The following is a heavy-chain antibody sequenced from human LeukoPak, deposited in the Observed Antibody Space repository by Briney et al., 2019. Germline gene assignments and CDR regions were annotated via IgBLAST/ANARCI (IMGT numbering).Heavy chain of an antibody. CDR2: ISSSSSYI. V-gene: IGHV3-21*01. CDR3: ARVSGSGYAGGYFDY. D-gene: IGHD5-12*01. J-gene: IGHJ4*02. CDR1: GFTFSSYS. Sequence: RGSLRLSCAASGFTFSSYSMNWVRQAPGKGLEWVSSISSSSSYIYYADSVKGRFTISRDNAKNSLYLQMNSLRAEDTAVYYCARVSGSGYAGGYFDYWGQGTLVTVSS.